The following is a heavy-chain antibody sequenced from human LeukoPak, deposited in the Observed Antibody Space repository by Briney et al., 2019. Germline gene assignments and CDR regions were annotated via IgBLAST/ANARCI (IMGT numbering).Heavy chain of an antibody. Sequence: GGSLRLSCAASGFTISTYGMNWVRQAPGKGLEWVSTISGSDDSTYYAGSVKGRFTISRDNSKNMLYLHMNSLRAEDTAVFYCARDRGGTDDFWSGYYTGYFDYWGQGTLVTVSS. CDR2: ISGSDDST. J-gene: IGHJ4*02. V-gene: IGHV3-23*01. D-gene: IGHD3-3*01. CDR1: GFTISTYG. CDR3: ARDRGGTDDFWSGYYTGYFDY.